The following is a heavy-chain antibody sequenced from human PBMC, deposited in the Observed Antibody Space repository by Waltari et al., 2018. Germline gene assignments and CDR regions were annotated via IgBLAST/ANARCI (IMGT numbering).Heavy chain of an antibody. D-gene: IGHD3-22*01. CDR1: GFTFSSYA. Sequence: QVQLVESGGGVVQPGRSLRLSCAASGFTFSSYAMHWVRQAPGKGPEWVAVISYYGSNKYYADSVKGRFTISRDNSKNTLYLQMNSLRAEDTAVYYCARTTITYDSSGYNAFDIWGQGTMVTVSS. CDR2: ISYYGSNK. J-gene: IGHJ3*02. CDR3: ARTTITYDSSGYNAFDI. V-gene: IGHV3-30-3*01.